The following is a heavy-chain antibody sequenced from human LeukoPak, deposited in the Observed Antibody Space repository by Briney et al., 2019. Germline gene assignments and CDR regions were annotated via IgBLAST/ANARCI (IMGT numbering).Heavy chain of an antibody. CDR3: ARGRGYCSSTNCYINFDY. CDR2: ISSSGSAI. D-gene: IGHD2-2*02. CDR1: GFTFSSYW. V-gene: IGHV3-48*04. J-gene: IGHJ4*02. Sequence: GGSLRLSCAASGFTFSSYWMSWVRLAPGKGLEWVSYISSSGSAIYYADSVKGRFTISRDNAKNSLYLQMNSLRAEDTAMYYCARGRGYCSSTNCYINFDYWGRGNLVTVSS.